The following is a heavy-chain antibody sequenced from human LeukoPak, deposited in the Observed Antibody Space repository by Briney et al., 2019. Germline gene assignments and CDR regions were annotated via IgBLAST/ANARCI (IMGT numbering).Heavy chain of an antibody. J-gene: IGHJ6*03. CDR2: ISCIGDST. CDR3: AKDGVIGWAYMDV. V-gene: IGHV3-23*01. D-gene: IGHD6-19*01. CDR1: GFTFSNYA. Sequence: GGSPRLSCAASGFTFSNYAMSWVRQAPGKGLEWVSAISCIGDSTYYADSVKGRFTISRDNSKNTLYLQVNSLRSEDTAVYYCAKDGVIGWAYMDVWGKGTTVTASS.